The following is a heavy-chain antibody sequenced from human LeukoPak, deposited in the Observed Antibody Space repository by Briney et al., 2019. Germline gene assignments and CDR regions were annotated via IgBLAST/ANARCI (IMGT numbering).Heavy chain of an antibody. CDR2: IYTSGST. CDR1: GGSIRSYY. D-gene: IGHD5-24*01. J-gene: IGHJ6*03. Sequence: KSSETLSLTCTVSGGSIRSYYWSWIRQPAGKGLEWIGRIYTSGSTNYNPSLKSRVTISVDTSKNQFSLKLSSVTAADTAVYYCARGVGDGTTGDYYYYYYMDVWGKGTTVTISS. CDR3: ARGVGDGTTGDYYYYYYMDV. V-gene: IGHV4-4*07.